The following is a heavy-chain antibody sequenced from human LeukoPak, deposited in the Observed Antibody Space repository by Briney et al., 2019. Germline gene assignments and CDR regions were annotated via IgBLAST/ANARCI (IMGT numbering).Heavy chain of an antibody. Sequence: AGGSLRLSCAASGFTFNTYWMSWVRQAPGKGLERVANIKKDGSEKYYADSVKGRFTISRDNAKNSLYLLLNSLRVEDTAVYYCARLGAGSSWSCDDYWGQGTLVTVSS. CDR2: IKKDGSEK. J-gene: IGHJ4*02. CDR3: ARLGAGSSWSCDDY. D-gene: IGHD6-13*01. CDR1: GFTFNTYW. V-gene: IGHV3-7*01.